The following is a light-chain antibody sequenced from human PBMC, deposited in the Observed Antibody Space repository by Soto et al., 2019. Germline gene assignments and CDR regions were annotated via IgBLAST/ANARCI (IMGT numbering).Light chain of an antibody. J-gene: IGLJ2*01. Sequence: QSALTQPPSASGTPGQRVTISCSGSSSNIGSNYVFWYQQLPGTAPKLLIYRNNQRPSGVPDRFSGSKSGTSASLAISGLRSEDEADYSCAAWDDSLSGVGFGGGTKLTVL. CDR2: RNN. CDR3: AAWDDSLSGVG. CDR1: SSNIGSNY. V-gene: IGLV1-47*01.